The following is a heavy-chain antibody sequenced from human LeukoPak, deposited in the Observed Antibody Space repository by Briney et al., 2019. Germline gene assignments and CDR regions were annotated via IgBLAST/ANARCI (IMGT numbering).Heavy chain of an antibody. J-gene: IGHJ4*02. V-gene: IGHV3-53*01. CDR2: IYSGGST. D-gene: IGHD5-24*01. CDR1: GFTVSSNY. CDR3: ASPYNDDGDY. Sequence: GGSLRLSCAASGFTVSSNYMSWVRQAPGKGLEWVSVIYSGGSTYYADSVKGRFTISRDNSKNTLYLQMNSPRADDTAVYYCASPYNDDGDYWGQGALVTVSS.